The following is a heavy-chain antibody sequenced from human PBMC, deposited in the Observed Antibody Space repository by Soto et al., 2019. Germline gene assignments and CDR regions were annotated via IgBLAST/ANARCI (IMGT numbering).Heavy chain of an antibody. CDR1: GVSISSSSYY. J-gene: IGHJ4*02. D-gene: IGHD4-17*01. Sequence: PSETLSLTCTVSGVSISSSSYYLGWIRQPPGKGLEWIGSIYYSGSTYYNPSLKSRVTISVDTSKNQFSLKLSSVTAADTAVYYCARYKRDYGEFDYWGQGTLVTVSS. CDR2: IYYSGST. CDR3: ARYKRDYGEFDY. V-gene: IGHV4-39*01.